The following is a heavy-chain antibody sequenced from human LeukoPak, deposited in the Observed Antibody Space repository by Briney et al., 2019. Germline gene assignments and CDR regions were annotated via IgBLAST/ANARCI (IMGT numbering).Heavy chain of an antibody. J-gene: IGHJ4*02. V-gene: IGHV4-30-4*08. CDR3: ARDLVSDTAMVGY. CDR2: IYYSGST. CDR1: GGSISSGDYY. D-gene: IGHD5-18*01. Sequence: SETLSLTCTVSGGSISSGDYYWSWIRQPPGKGLEWIGYIYYSGSTYYNPSLKSRVTISVDTSKNQFSLKLSSVTAADTAVYYCARDLVSDTAMVGYWGQGTLVTVSS.